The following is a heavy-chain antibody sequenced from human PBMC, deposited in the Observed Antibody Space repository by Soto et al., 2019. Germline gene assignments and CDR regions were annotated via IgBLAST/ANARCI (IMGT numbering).Heavy chain of an antibody. V-gene: IGHV1-3*04. CDR1: GYIFTDYP. Sequence: QVQFLQSGAEVKKPGASVRVSCKTSGYIFTDYPIHWVRQAPGRGLEWVAWINTANGTTRYSPKLQGRVSLTTDTSASTAYVQLIGLRSDDTAVYYCASKAFDYWGPGTMVAVS. CDR3: ASKAFDY. J-gene: IGHJ4*02. CDR2: INTANGTT.